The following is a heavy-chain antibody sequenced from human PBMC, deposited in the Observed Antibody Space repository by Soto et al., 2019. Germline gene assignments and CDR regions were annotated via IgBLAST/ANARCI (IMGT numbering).Heavy chain of an antibody. V-gene: IGHV2-70*01. J-gene: IGHJ4*02. CDR2: IDWDDNK. CDR1: GFSLSTSGMC. Sequence: SGPTLVNPTQTLTLTCTFSGFSLSTSGMCVSWIRQPPGKALEWLALIDWDDNKYYSTSLKTRLTISTDTSKNQVVLTMTNMDPVDTATYYCARIPDRAYSGYDRPGYFDYWGQGTLVTVSS. D-gene: IGHD5-12*01. CDR3: ARIPDRAYSGYDRPGYFDY.